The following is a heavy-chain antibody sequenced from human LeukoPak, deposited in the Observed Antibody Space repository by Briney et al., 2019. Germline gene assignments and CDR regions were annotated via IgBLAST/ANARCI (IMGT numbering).Heavy chain of an antibody. V-gene: IGHV4-4*09. Sequence: SETLSLTCTVSGGSDSISSFYWSWIRQPPGKGLELIGYIYARGSTNYNPSLKSRVSISFDTSKNQFSLKLSSVTAADTALYYCARGRGGITTYWGQGTLVTVSS. CDR3: ARGRGGITTY. J-gene: IGHJ4*02. D-gene: IGHD3-16*01. CDR1: GGSDSISSFY. CDR2: IYARGST.